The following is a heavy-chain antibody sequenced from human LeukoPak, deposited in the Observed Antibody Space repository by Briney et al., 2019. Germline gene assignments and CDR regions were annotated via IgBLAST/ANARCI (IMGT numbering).Heavy chain of an antibody. V-gene: IGHV3-23*01. CDR3: AKAVDPLLWFGELLYTTFDY. Sequence: GGFLRLSCAASGFTFSGYAMSWVRQAPGKGLEWVSAISGGGGSTYYADSVKGRFTISRDNSKNTLYLQMNSLRAEDTAVYYCAKAVDPLLWFGELLYTTFDYWGQGTLVTVSS. J-gene: IGHJ4*02. D-gene: IGHD3-10*01. CDR2: ISGGGGST. CDR1: GFTFSGYA.